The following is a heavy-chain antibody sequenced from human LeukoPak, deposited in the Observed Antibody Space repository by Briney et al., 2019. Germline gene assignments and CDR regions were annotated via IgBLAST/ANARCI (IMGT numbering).Heavy chain of an antibody. J-gene: IGHJ4*02. V-gene: IGHV4-39*07. CDR3: ARANWYYYDSSGQLPLYYFDY. Sequence: SETLSLTCTVSGGSISSSSYYWGWIRQPPGKGLEWIGSIYYSGSTYYNPSLKSRVTVSVDTSKNQFSLKLSSVTAADTAVYYCARANWYYYDSSGQLPLYYFDYWGQGTLVTVSS. CDR1: GGSISSSSYY. D-gene: IGHD3-22*01. CDR2: IYYSGST.